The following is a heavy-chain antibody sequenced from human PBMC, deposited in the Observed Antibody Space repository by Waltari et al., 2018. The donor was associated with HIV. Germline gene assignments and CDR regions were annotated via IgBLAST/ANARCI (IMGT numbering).Heavy chain of an antibody. V-gene: IGHV3-53*01. CDR1: GFSVSSNY. CDR2: IYSGGSK. Sequence: EVQLVESGGGLIQPGGSLRLSCAASGFSVSSNYMSWVRQAPGRGVECVSVIYSGGSKYYEDSVKGRFTISRDNSKNTLYLQMNSLRAEDTAVYYCARGFGCGGDCYYFDYWGQGTLVTVSP. J-gene: IGHJ4*02. D-gene: IGHD2-21*02. CDR3: ARGFGCGGDCYYFDY.